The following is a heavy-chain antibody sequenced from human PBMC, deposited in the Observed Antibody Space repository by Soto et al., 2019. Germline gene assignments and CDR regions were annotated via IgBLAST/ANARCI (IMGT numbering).Heavy chain of an antibody. CDR3: AREAISGYSYYFDS. Sequence: SETLSLTCAVYGGSINSGGYSWSWIRQPPGKGLEWIGYIYLNGNTFYSPSLKSRVSISADRSKNQFSLKLNSVTAADTAVYYCAREAISGYSYYFDSWGQGTLVTV. V-gene: IGHV4-30-2*01. J-gene: IGHJ4*02. D-gene: IGHD2-15*01. CDR2: IYLNGNT. CDR1: GGSINSGGYS.